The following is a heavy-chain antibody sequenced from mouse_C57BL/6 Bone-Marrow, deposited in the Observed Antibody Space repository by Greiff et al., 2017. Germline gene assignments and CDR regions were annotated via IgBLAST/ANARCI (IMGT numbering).Heavy chain of an antibody. D-gene: IGHD2-2*01. CDR2: IYPGSGST. J-gene: IGHJ2*01. CDR3: ASSTMVTTTGYYFDY. V-gene: IGHV1-55*01. Sequence: QVQLQQPGAELVKPGASVKMSCKASGYTFTSYWITWVKQRPGQGLEWIGDIYPGSGSTNYNEKFKSKATLTVDTSSSTAYMQLSSLTSEDSAVYYCASSTMVTTTGYYFDYWGQGTTLTVSS. CDR1: GYTFTSYW.